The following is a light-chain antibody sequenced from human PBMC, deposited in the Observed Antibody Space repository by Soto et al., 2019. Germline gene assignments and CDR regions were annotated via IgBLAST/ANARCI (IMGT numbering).Light chain of an antibody. Sequence: DIVLTPAPATLSLSPGERATLSCRASQSVSSYLAWYQQKPGQAPRLLIYDASNRATGIPARFSGSGSGTDFTLTISSLEPEDFAVYYCQQRSNWPTFGQGTKV. CDR1: QSVSSY. V-gene: IGKV3-11*01. CDR2: DAS. J-gene: IGKJ1*01. CDR3: QQRSNWPT.